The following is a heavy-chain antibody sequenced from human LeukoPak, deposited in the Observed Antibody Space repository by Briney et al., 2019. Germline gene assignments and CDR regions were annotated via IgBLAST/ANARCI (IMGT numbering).Heavy chain of an antibody. J-gene: IGHJ4*02. V-gene: IGHV1-8*01. CDR1: GYSFTSFD. CDR3: AIADYYDSSGYVEG. CDR2: MNPNSGNT. D-gene: IGHD3-22*01. Sequence: ASVKVSCKTSGYSFTSFDVNWVRQATGQGLEWMGWMNPNSGNTGYAQKFQGRVTMTRNTSISTAYMELSSLRSEDTAVYYCAIADYYDSSGYVEGWGQGTLVTVSS.